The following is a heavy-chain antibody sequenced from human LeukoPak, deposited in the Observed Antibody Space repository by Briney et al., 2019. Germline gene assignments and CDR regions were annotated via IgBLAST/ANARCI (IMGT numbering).Heavy chain of an antibody. Sequence: GGSLRLSCAASGFTFSSYSMNWVRQAAGKGLEWVSSISSSSSYIYYADSVKGRFTISRDNAKNSLYLQMNSLRAEDTAVYYCAKARARYYDSSGDAFDIWGQGTMVTVSS. J-gene: IGHJ3*02. CDR3: AKARARYYDSSGDAFDI. CDR1: GFTFSSYS. V-gene: IGHV3-21*04. CDR2: ISSSSSYI. D-gene: IGHD3-22*01.